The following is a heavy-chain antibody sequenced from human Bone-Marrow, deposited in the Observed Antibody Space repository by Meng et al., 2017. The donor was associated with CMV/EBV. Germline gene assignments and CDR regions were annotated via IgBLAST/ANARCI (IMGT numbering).Heavy chain of an antibody. CDR3: ARLSDPEWLPFAMDI. V-gene: IGHV3-66*02. CDR1: GFIVSDNY. J-gene: IGHJ6*01. CDR2: IYNEGRT. Sequence: GGSLRLSCAVSGFIVSDNYMSWVRQAPGKGLECISVIYNEGRTFYVDSVKGRFTISRDNSKNTVYLQMTSLRADDSAMYFCARLSDPEWLPFAMDIWGQGTTVTVSS. D-gene: IGHD3-3*01.